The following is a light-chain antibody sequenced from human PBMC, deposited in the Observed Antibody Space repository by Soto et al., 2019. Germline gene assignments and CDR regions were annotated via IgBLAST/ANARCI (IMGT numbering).Light chain of an antibody. CDR3: QHIYSYPET. CDR1: QTVTSY. V-gene: IGKV1-39*01. Sequence: DVQMTQSPSSLSASVGDSLTLTCRASQTVTSYLNWYQQKPEKAPKLLIYAASTLQSGVPSRFSGSGSGTEITITIISLQPEDFATYYCQHIYSYPETFGLGTKMEVK. J-gene: IGKJ1*01. CDR2: AAS.